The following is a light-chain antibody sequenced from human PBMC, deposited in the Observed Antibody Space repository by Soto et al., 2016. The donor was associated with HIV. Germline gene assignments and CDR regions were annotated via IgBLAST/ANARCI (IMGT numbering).Light chain of an antibody. Sequence: SYELTQSPSVSVAPGKTAMITCVGSNIGSKSVHWYQQKPGQAPVLVVYDDSDRPSGIPERFSGSNSGNTATLTISRVEAGDEADYYCQVWDSSSDHLWVFGGGTKLTVL. CDR2: DDS. CDR3: QVWDSSSDHLWV. CDR1: NIGSKS. J-gene: IGLJ3*02. V-gene: IGLV3-21*03.